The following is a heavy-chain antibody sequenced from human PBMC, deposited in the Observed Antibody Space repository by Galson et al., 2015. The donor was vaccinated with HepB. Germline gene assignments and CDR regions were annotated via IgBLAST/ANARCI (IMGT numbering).Heavy chain of an antibody. CDR1: EYSFTTFW. J-gene: IGHJ6*01. Sequence: QSGAEVKKPGQSLKISCKGSEYSFTTFWIGWVRQMPGKGLEWLGNIYPDDSDTRYNPSFQGQVIISVDKSISTAYLQWRSLKASDTAMYYCARLGGEATPKGYYYHGMDVWGQGTTVTVSS. CDR2: IYPDDSDT. D-gene: IGHD3-16*01. CDR3: ARLGGEATPKGYYYHGMDV. V-gene: IGHV5-51*03.